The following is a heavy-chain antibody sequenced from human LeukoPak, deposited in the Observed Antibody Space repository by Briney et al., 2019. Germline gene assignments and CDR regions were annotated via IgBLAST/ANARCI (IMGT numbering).Heavy chain of an antibody. CDR3: TRHYYDSSGYYPVGYFDY. Sequence: GGTLRLSCAASGFTFSGSAMHWVRQASGKGLEWVGRIRSNANSYATAYAASVKGRFTISRDDSKNTAYLQMNSLKTEDTAVYYCTRHYYDSSGYYPVGYFDYWGQGTLVTVSS. J-gene: IGHJ4*02. CDR1: GFTFSGSA. D-gene: IGHD3-22*01. V-gene: IGHV3-73*01. CDR2: IRSNANSYAT.